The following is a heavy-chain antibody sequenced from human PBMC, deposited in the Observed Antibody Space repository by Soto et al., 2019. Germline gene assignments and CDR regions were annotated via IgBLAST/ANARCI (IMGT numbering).Heavy chain of an antibody. J-gene: IGHJ4*02. CDR1: GFTFSSYS. V-gene: IGHV3-48*01. Sequence: GGSLRLSCAASGFTFSSYSMNWVRQAPGKGLEWVSYISSSSSTIYYADSVKGRFTISRDNAKNSLYLQMNSLRAEDTAVYYCARSQYYDILTAYDYWGQGTLVTVSS. CDR3: ARSQYYDILTAYDY. CDR2: ISSSSSTI. D-gene: IGHD3-9*01.